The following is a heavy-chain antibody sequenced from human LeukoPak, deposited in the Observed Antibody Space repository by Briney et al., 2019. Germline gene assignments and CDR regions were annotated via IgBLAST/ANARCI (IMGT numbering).Heavy chain of an antibody. D-gene: IGHD1-1*01. Sequence: SETLSLTCTVSGGSISSGGYYWSWLRQPPGTGLEWIGYIYHSGSTYYNPSLKSRVTISVDRSKNQFSLKLSSVTAADTAVYYCARTSNYWSPYFDYWGQGALVTVSS. CDR1: GGSISSGGYY. J-gene: IGHJ4*02. CDR2: IYHSGST. V-gene: IGHV4-30-2*01. CDR3: ARTSNYWSPYFDY.